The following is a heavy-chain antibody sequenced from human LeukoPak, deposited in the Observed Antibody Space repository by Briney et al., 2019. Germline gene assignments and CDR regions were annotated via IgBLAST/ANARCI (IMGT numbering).Heavy chain of an antibody. CDR1: GDSIREYY. J-gene: IGHJ4*02. Sequence: PSETLSLTCTVSGDSIREYYWSWIRQPPGKGLEWIGYVSYSGSTNYNPSLKSRVTTSVDPSKNQLSLKLSSVTAADTAVYYCARDLRSSSWSYYFDYWGQGTLVTVSS. V-gene: IGHV4-59*01. D-gene: IGHD6-13*01. CDR3: ARDLRSSSWSYYFDY. CDR2: VSYSGST.